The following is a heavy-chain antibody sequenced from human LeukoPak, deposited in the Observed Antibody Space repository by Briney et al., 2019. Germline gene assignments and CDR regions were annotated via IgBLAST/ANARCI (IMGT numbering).Heavy chain of an antibody. Sequence: ASVKVSCKASGYTFTSYYMHWVRQAPGQGLEWMGIINPSGGSTSYAQKFQGRVTMTRDTSTSTVYMELSSLRSEDTAVYYCARVTLPNDYSSAGYYYYMDVWGKGTTVTVSS. CDR1: GYTFTSYY. V-gene: IGHV1-46*01. D-gene: IGHD4-11*01. CDR3: ARVTLPNDYSSAGYYYYMDV. J-gene: IGHJ6*03. CDR2: INPSGGST.